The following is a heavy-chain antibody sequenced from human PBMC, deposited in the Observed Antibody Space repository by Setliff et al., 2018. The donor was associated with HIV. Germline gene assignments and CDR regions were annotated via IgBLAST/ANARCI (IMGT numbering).Heavy chain of an antibody. V-gene: IGHV1-69*10. CDR1: GDTFSSYA. Sequence: SVKVSCKASGDTFSSYAISWVRQAPGQGLEWMGGIIPILGMAKYAQKFQQRATFTRDTSTGTAYMELGSLGSEDTAVYYCAVDCCSGGSGTWGQGTRVTVSS. CDR3: AVDCCSGGSGT. CDR2: IIPILGMA. D-gene: IGHD2-15*01. J-gene: IGHJ5*02.